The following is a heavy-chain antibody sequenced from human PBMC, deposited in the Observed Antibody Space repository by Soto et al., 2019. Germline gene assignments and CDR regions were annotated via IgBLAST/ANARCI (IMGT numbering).Heavy chain of an antibody. D-gene: IGHD3-3*01. V-gene: IGHV3-33*01. CDR1: GFTFSSYG. CDR3: ARDRKYDFWSGSDAFDI. J-gene: IGHJ3*02. Sequence: GGSLRLSCAASGFTFSSYGMHWVRQAPGKGLEWVAVIWYDGSNKYYADSVKGRFAISRDSSKNTLYLQMNSLRAEDTAVYYCARDRKYDFWSGSDAFDIWGQGTMVTVSS. CDR2: IWYDGSNK.